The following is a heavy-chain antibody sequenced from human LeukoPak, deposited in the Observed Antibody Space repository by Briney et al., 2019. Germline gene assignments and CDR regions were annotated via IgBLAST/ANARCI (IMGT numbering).Heavy chain of an antibody. CDR2: INPNSGGT. D-gene: IGHD3-3*01. Sequence: GASVKVSCKASGYTFTGYFMHWVRQAPGQGLEWMGWINPNSGGTNYPQEFQGRVTMTRDTSTSTAYMELSRLRSDDTAVYYCARGINDFWSGYLDYWGQGTLVTVSS. J-gene: IGHJ4*02. CDR1: GYTFTGYF. V-gene: IGHV1-2*02. CDR3: ARGINDFWSGYLDY.